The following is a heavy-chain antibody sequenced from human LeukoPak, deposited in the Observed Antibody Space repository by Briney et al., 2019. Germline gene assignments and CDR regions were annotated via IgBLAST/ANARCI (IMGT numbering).Heavy chain of an antibody. J-gene: IGHJ4*02. CDR1: GDIVSNNSAA. Sequence: SQTLSLTCAISGDIVSNNSAAWNWIRQSPSRGLEWLGRTYYRSQWYTHYAAAVKGRLTINSDTSKNQFSLQLKSVTPEDMAVYFCAREKQGYNYDVFDYWGQGTLVTVSS. CDR3: AREKQGYNYDVFDY. D-gene: IGHD5-18*01. V-gene: IGHV6-1*01. CDR2: TYYRSQWYT.